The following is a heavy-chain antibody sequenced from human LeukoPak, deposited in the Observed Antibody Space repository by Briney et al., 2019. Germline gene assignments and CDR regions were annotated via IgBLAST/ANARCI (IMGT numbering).Heavy chain of an antibody. Sequence: GGSLRLSCAASGFTFSSYWMSWVRQAPGKGLEWVANIKQDGSEKYYVDSVKGRFTISRDNAKNSLYLQMNSLRAEDTAVYYCARDALDWGDYYYMDVWGKETTVTVSS. CDR1: GFTFSSYW. CDR3: ARDALDWGDYYYMDV. J-gene: IGHJ6*03. D-gene: IGHD3-9*01. V-gene: IGHV3-7*01. CDR2: IKQDGSEK.